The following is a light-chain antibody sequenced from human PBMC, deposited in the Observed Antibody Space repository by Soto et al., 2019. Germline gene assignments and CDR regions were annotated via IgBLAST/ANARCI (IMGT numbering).Light chain of an antibody. CDR3: SSYAGSNNFCV. V-gene: IGLV2-8*01. Sequence: QSALIQPPSASGSPGQSVTISCTGTSSDVGGYNYVSWYQQHPGKAPKLMIYEVTKRPSGVPDRFFGSKSGNTASLTVSGLQAEDEADYYCSSYAGSNNFCVFGTGTKLTVL. CDR1: SSDVGGYNY. CDR2: EVT. J-gene: IGLJ1*01.